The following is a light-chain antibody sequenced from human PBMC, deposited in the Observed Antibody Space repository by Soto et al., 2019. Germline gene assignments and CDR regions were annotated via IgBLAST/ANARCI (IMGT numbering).Light chain of an antibody. CDR1: SSDVGSYNL. J-gene: IGLJ2*01. CDR2: EGS. Sequence: QSALTQPASVSGSPGQSITISCTGTSSDVGSYNLVSWYQQHPGKAPKLMIYEGSKRPSGVSNRFSGSKSGNTASLTISGLQAEDEADYSCCSYAGSSTFDVVFGGGTQLTVL. CDR3: CSYAGSSTFDVV. V-gene: IGLV2-23*03.